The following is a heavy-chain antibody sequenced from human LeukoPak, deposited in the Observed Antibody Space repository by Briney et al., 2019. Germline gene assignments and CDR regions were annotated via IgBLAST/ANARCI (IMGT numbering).Heavy chain of an antibody. CDR3: ARDSGTGYTSGWYGLDY. D-gene: IGHD6-19*01. V-gene: IGHV3-66*01. CDR2: IYSGGST. Sequence: GGSLRLSCAASGFIVSSSYTSWVRQAPGKGLEWVSVIYSGGSTYYADSVKGRFTISRNNSKKTLYLQMNSLRVEDTAVYYCARDSGTGYTSGWYGLDYWGQGTLVTVSS. J-gene: IGHJ4*02. CDR1: GFIVSSSY.